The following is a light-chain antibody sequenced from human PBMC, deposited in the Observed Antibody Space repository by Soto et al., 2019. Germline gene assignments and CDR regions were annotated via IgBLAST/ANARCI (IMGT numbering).Light chain of an antibody. J-gene: IGKJ4*01. CDR2: ATS. V-gene: IGKV3-15*01. CDR1: QSVGNN. CDR3: QQYGDWPLT. Sequence: EIVLTQSPATLSVSPGERATLSCRASQSVGNNFAWYQQKPGPAPRLLIFATSTRATGVPARFSGSGSGTEFALTISSLQSEDFAVYYCQQYGDWPLTFGGGAKVEIE.